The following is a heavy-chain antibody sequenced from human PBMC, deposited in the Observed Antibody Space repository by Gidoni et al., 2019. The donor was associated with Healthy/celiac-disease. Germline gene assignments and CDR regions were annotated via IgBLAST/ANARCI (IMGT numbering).Heavy chain of an antibody. D-gene: IGHD6-13*01. CDR2: ISSSISYL. CDR3: ARPPLGAAADAFDI. Sequence: EVQLVESGGGLVKPGGSLRLSCAASGVTFSSYSMNWVRQAPGKGLEWVSSISSSISYLYYADSVKGRFPISRDNAKNSLYLQMNSLRAEDTAVYYCARPPLGAAADAFDIWGQGTMVTVSS. V-gene: IGHV3-21*01. CDR1: GVTFSSYS. J-gene: IGHJ3*02.